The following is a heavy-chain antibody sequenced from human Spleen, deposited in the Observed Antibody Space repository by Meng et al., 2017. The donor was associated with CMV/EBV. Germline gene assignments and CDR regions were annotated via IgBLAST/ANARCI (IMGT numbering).Heavy chain of an antibody. CDR3: AYSSSFHYYGMDV. CDR2: IIPILNIT. J-gene: IGHJ6*02. D-gene: IGHD6-6*01. V-gene: IGHV1-69*02. CDR1: GGTFSSYH. Sequence: SVKVSCKASGGTFSSYHISWVRQAPGQGLEWMGRIIPILNITNYAQNFRGRVTIIADKSTRTAYMELRSLRSDDTAVYYCAYSSSFHYYGMDVWGQGTTVTVSS.